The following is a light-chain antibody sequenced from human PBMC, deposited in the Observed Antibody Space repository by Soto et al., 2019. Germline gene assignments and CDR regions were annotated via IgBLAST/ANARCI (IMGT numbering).Light chain of an antibody. J-gene: IGKJ4*01. Sequence: EIVLTQSPGTLSLSPGERATLSCRASQSVSTSYLAWYQQKPGLAPRLLIYGASSRATGIPARFSGSGSGTDFTLTISSLEPEDFAVYYCQQYGSSPVSFGGGTKVEIK. V-gene: IGKV3-20*01. CDR3: QQYGSSPVS. CDR2: GAS. CDR1: QSVSTSY.